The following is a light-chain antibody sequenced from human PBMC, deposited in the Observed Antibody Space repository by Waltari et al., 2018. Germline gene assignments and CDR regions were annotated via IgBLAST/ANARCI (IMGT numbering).Light chain of an antibody. J-gene: IGKJ1*01. CDR3: QQRSKSWT. CDR1: QSVSSY. Sequence: EIVLTQSPATLSLSPGERATLSCRASQSVSSYSAWYQQKPGQAPRLLIYDASNRATGIPARFSGSGSGTDFTLTISSLEPEDFAVYYCQQRSKSWTFGQGTKVEIK. CDR2: DAS. V-gene: IGKV3-11*01.